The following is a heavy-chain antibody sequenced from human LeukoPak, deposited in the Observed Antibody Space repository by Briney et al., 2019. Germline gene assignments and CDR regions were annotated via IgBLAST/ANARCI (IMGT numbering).Heavy chain of an antibody. CDR1: GLIVSSNY. CDR3: ACSEPYSNGGVMTDY. CDR2: TYRDGNT. J-gene: IGHJ4*02. V-gene: IGHV3-66*01. Sequence: GGSLRLSCAASGLIVSSNYMSWVRQAPGKGLEWVSITYRDGNTNYADSVKGRFTISRDTSKNTLSLQMNSLRAEDTAVYYCACSEPYSNGGVMTDYWGQGTLVTVSS. D-gene: IGHD6-19*01.